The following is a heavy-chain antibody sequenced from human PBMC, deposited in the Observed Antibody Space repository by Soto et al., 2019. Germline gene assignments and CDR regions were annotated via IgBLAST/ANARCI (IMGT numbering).Heavy chain of an antibody. D-gene: IGHD6-13*01. CDR2: ISSSSSYI. Sequence: GGSLRLSCAASGFTFSSYSMNWVRQAPGKGLEWVSSISSSSSYIYYADSVKGRFTISRDNAKNSLYLQMNSLRAEDTAVYYCARVFIEAAGTGAFDIWAQGTMVPVS. CDR1: GFTFSSYS. CDR3: ARVFIEAAGTGAFDI. V-gene: IGHV3-21*01. J-gene: IGHJ3*02.